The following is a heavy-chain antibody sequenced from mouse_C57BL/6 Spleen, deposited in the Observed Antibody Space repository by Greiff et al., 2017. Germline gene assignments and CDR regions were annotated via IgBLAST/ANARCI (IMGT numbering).Heavy chain of an antibody. D-gene: IGHD4-1*01. J-gene: IGHJ2*01. CDR3: ADWDLYYFDY. CDR2: IYPGDGST. Sequence: VHLMDSAAELVNPGASGKISCRVSGSALISHRLNWLKQRPEKGRDWIGHIYPGDGSTKYNEKFKGKATLTADKSSSTAYMQLNSLTSEDAAVYFCADWDLYYFDYWGQGTTLTVSS. CDR1: GSALISHR. V-gene: IGHV1-78*01.